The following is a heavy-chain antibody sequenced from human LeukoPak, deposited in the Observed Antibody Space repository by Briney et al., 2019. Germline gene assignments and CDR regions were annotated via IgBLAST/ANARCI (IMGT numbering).Heavy chain of an antibody. CDR2: IYYSGST. Sequence: SETLSLTCAVYGGSFSGYYWGWIRQPPGKGLEWIGSIYYSGSTYYNPSLKSRVTISVDTSKNQFSLKLSSVTAADTAVYYCARTKAVAGHGSAFDIWGQGTMVTVSS. J-gene: IGHJ3*02. V-gene: IGHV4-34*01. CDR1: GGSFSGYY. CDR3: ARTKAVAGHGSAFDI. D-gene: IGHD6-19*01.